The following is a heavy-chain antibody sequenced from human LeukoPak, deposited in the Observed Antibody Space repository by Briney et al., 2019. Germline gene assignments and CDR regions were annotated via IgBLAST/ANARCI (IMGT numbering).Heavy chain of an antibody. CDR1: GYTFTSYG. D-gene: IGHD3-3*01. CDR2: ISAYNGNT. J-gene: IGHJ4*02. V-gene: IGHV1-18*01. CDR3: ARGPRITIFGVVIVSFDY. Sequence: ASVKVSCKASGYTFTSYGINWVRQAPGQGLEWMGWISAYNGNTNYAQKLQGRVTMTTDTSTSTAYMELRSLRSDDTAVYYCARGPRITIFGVVIVSFDYWGQGTLVTVSS.